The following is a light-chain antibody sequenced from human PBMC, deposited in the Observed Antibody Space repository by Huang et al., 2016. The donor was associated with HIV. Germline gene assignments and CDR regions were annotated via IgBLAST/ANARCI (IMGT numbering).Light chain of an antibody. Sequence: DIQMTQSPSSLSASVGDRVTLTCRASQTISTFLKWYQQKPGKAPKLLIYAASSLQSGVPSKFSGSGSGTDFTLTISSLQPEDFATYYCQQGYSTPYTFGQGTKLEIK. CDR3: QQGYSTPYT. CDR1: QTISTF. CDR2: AAS. J-gene: IGKJ2*01. V-gene: IGKV1-39*01.